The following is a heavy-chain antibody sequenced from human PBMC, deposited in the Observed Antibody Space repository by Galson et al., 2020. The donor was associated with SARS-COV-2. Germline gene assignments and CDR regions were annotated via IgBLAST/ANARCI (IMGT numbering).Heavy chain of an antibody. J-gene: IGHJ4*01. V-gene: IGHV3-74*01. CDR3: ARESAVQGVYYLDC. CDR2: IHRDGSTT. D-gene: IGHD3-10*01. Sequence: ESLSLTCAASGFALNTSWMNCVRHLPGRWLVWVSRIHRDGSTTTYADSMQDRFTISRDKAKHTLYLQMSRLRAEDAAVYYCARESAVQGVYYLDCWGQGTLVTVSS. CDR1: GFALNTSW.